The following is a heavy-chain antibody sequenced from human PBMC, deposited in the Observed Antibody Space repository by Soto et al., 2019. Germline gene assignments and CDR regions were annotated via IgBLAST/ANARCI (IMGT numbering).Heavy chain of an antibody. Sequence: SETLSLTFAVYGGSFSGYYWSWIRQPPGKGLEWIGEINHSGSNNYNPSLKSRVTISVDTSKNQFSLKLSSVTAADTAVYYCARGLRYYILGSYRYLGAFDIWGQGTMVTVSS. CDR3: ARGLRYYILGSYRYLGAFDI. V-gene: IGHV4-34*01. D-gene: IGHD3-16*02. CDR2: INHSGSN. CDR1: GGSFSGYY. J-gene: IGHJ3*02.